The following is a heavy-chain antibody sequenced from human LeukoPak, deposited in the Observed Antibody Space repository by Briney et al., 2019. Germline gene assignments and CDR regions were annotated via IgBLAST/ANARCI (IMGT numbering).Heavy chain of an antibody. CDR1: GGSISSYY. J-gene: IGHJ6*03. D-gene: IGHD2-2*01. V-gene: IGHV4-59*08. Sequence: SETLSLTCTVSGGSISSYYWSWLRQPPGKGLEWIGYIYYSGSTNYNPSLKSRVTISVDTSKNQFSLKLSSVTAADTAVYYCARVPAGYYYYYYMDVWGKGTTVTVSS. CDR2: IYYSGST. CDR3: ARVPAGYYYYYYMDV.